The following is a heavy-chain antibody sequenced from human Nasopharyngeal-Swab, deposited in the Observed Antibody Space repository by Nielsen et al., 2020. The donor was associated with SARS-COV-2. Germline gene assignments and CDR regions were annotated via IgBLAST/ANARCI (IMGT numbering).Heavy chain of an antibody. CDR2: ISAYNGNT. CDR3: ASGYSSGWPTSDAFDY. CDR1: GYTFTSYG. Sequence: ASVKVSCKASGYTFTSYGISWVRQAPGQGLEWMGWISAYNGNTNYAQKLQGRVTMTTDTSTSTAYMELRSLRSDDTAVYYCASGYSSGWPTSDAFDYWGQGSLVSVSS. D-gene: IGHD6-19*01. J-gene: IGHJ4*02. V-gene: IGHV1-18*04.